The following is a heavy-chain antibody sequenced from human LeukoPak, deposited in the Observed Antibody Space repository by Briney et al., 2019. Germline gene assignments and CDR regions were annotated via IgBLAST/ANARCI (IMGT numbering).Heavy chain of an antibody. D-gene: IGHD2-21*02. J-gene: IGHJ4*02. CDR3: ARDVSALLGLLDY. CDR1: GFTFGSYS. CDR2: ISSSSSYI. Sequence: GGSLRLSCAASGFTFGSYSMNWVRQAPGKGLEWVSSISSSSSYIYYADSVKGRFTISRDNAKNSLYLQMNSLRAEDTAVYYCARDVSALLGLLDYWGQGTLVTVSS. V-gene: IGHV3-21*01.